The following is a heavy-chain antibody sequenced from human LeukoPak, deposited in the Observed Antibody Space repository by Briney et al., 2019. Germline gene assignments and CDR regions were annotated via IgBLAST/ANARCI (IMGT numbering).Heavy chain of an antibody. D-gene: IGHD6-19*01. CDR3: ARAYSSGWYGGGGFDY. J-gene: IGHJ4*02. CDR2: ISYDGSNK. CDR1: GFTFSSYA. V-gene: IGHV3-30*04. Sequence: GRSLRLSCAASGFTFSSYAMHWVRQAPGKGLEWVAVISYDGSNKYYADSVKGRFTISRDNSKNTLYLQMNSLRAEDTAVYYCARAYSSGWYGGGGFDYWGQGTLVTVSS.